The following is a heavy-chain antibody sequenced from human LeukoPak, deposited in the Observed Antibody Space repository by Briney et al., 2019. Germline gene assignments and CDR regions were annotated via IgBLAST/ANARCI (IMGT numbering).Heavy chain of an antibody. V-gene: IGHV3-23*01. D-gene: IGHD6-13*01. CDR1: GFTFSSYA. CDR3: AKDESSSYDY. J-gene: IGHJ4*02. Sequence: GGSLRLSCAASGFTFSSYAMTWVRQAPGKGLQWVSAVSGSGAHTYYADSVKGRFTISRDNSKNTLYLQMNSLRAEDTAVYYCAKDESSSYDYWGQGTLVTVSS. CDR2: VSGSGAHT.